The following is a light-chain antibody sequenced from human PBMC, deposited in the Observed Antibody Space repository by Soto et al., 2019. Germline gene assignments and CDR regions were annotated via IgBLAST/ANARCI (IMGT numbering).Light chain of an antibody. Sequence: EIVMTEPPATLSVSPGERSTLSCRASQSVRSDLAWYEQKPGQAPRLLIYGASSRATGIPARFSGSGSGTEFTLTISSLQSEDFAVYDCQQYNNWPLTFGGGTKVDIK. V-gene: IGKV3-15*01. CDR1: QSVRSD. CDR2: GAS. CDR3: QQYNNWPLT. J-gene: IGKJ4*01.